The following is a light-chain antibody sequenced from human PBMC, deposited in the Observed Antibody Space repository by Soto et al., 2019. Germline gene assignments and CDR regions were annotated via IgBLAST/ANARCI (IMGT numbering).Light chain of an antibody. CDR1: QSLRSMY. CDR3: QQYGISPFT. V-gene: IGKV3-20*01. CDR2: GAS. Sequence: EIVFTQAPGTLSLSPGERATLSCRASQSLRSMYLAWYQQKPGQAPRLLIYGASNRATGIPDRFSGSGSGTDFTLTISRLEPEDFAVFYCQQYGISPFTFGQGTKLEIK. J-gene: IGKJ2*01.